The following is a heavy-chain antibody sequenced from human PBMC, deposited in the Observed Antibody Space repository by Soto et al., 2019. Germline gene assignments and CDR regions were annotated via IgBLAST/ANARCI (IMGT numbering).Heavy chain of an antibody. CDR3: ARVGSRDAYNYVHDQ. D-gene: IGHD5-18*01. CDR1: GRIFSSFP. J-gene: IGHJ1*01. Sequence: QVQVVQSGAEVKKPGSSVKISCKASGRIFSSFPTSWVRQVPGQGLEWMGGVISASGSVTYAPKFQGRVTMTAVNSAGIGYMELTSLTSEDTAIYYCARVGSRDAYNYVHDQWGPGTMVTVSS. V-gene: IGHV1-69*06. CDR2: VISASGSV.